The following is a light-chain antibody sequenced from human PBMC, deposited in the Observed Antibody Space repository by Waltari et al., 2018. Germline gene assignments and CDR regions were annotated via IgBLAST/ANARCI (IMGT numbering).Light chain of an antibody. CDR2: GAS. CDR3: QQYNNWPYT. J-gene: IGKJ2*01. Sequence: EIVMTQSPATLSVSPGERATLSCRSSQSVSSNLAWYQQKPCQAPRLLIDGASTRATGIPARFSGSGSGTEFTLTISSLQSEDFAVYYCQQYNNWPYTFGQGTKLEIK. CDR1: QSVSSN. V-gene: IGKV3-15*01.